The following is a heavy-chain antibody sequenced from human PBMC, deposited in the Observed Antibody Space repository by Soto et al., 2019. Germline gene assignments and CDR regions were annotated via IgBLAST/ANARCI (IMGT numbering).Heavy chain of an antibody. V-gene: IGHV1-3*05. CDR1: GYTFTSYA. J-gene: IGHJ4*02. Sequence: QVQLVQSGAEEKKPGASVKVSCKASGYTFTSYAMHWVRQAPGQRLEWMGWINAGNGNTKYSQKFQGRVTITRDISASTAYMELSSLRSEDTAVYYCARGSGPMIEWHWGQGTLVTVSS. D-gene: IGHD3-22*01. CDR2: INAGNGNT. CDR3: ARGSGPMIEWH.